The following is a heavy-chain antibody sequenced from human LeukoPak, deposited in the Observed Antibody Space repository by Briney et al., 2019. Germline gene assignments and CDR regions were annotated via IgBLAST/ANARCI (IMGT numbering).Heavy chain of an antibody. V-gene: IGHV4-39*02. CDR2: MFTGGST. J-gene: IGHJ4*02. D-gene: IGHD1/OR15-1a*01. CDR3: ARWPEQ. CDR1: GASITSSGYY. Sequence: SETLSLTCGVSGASITSSGYYWVWVRQPPGKGLEWVGGMFTGGSTYYSPSLKSRVTISVDVSKNHFSLELMSVTAADTAVYYCARWPEQWGQGTLVTVSS.